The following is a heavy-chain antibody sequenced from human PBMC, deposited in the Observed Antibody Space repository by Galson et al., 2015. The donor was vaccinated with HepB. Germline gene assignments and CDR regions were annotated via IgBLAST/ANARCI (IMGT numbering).Heavy chain of an antibody. D-gene: IGHD3-10*01. CDR1: GYTFTSYY. CDR2: INPNSGGT. J-gene: IGHJ3*02. Sequence: SVKVSCKASGYTFTSYYMHWVRQAPGQGLEWMGWINPNSGGTKYAQKFQGWVTMTRDTSISTAYMELSRLRSDDTAVYYCARDMAPLRYFGSGSRGAFDIWGQGTMVTVSS. V-gene: IGHV1-2*04. CDR3: ARDMAPLRYFGSGSRGAFDI.